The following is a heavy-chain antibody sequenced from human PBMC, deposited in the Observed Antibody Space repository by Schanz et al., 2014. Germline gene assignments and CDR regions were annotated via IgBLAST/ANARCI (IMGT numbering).Heavy chain of an antibody. V-gene: IGHV3-7*01. Sequence: EVQLVESGGGLLQPGGSLRLSCAASGFTFGTFWMSWVRQAPGKGLEWVANINQDGSDKSYVDSVKGRFTISRENSKNTLHLQMNSLRAEDTAVYHCAKDLPAVAVAPLMTGLYDSWGQGTLVTVSS. CDR1: GFTFGTFW. CDR3: AKDLPAVAVAPLMTGLYDS. J-gene: IGHJ4*02. D-gene: IGHD6-19*01. CDR2: INQDGSDK.